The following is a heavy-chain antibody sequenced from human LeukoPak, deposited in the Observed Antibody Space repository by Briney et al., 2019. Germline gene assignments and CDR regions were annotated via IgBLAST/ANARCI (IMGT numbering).Heavy chain of an antibody. CDR1: GGSVSNYY. CDR2: VYYTGST. Sequence: SETLSLACSVSGGSVSNYYWSWIRQPPGKGLEWIGYVYYTGSTNYNPSLKSRVTMFEDKSKNQFSLRLYSVTVADTAVYYCARHFAYSSSSYFDYWGQGSLVTVSS. J-gene: IGHJ4*02. CDR3: ARHFAYSSSSYFDY. V-gene: IGHV4-59*08. D-gene: IGHD6-6*01.